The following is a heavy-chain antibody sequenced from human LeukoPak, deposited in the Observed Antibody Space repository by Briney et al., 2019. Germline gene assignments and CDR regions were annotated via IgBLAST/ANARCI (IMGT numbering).Heavy chain of an antibody. CDR3: AKDRRYSYGPTDY. D-gene: IGHD5-18*01. CDR2: ISGSGGST. Sequence: PGGSLRLSCAASGFTFSSYAMSWVRQAPGEGLEWVSAISGSGGSTYYADSVKGRFTISRDNSKNTLYLQMNSLRAEDTAVYYCAKDRRYSYGPTDYWGQGTLVTVSS. J-gene: IGHJ4*02. CDR1: GFTFSSYA. V-gene: IGHV3-23*01.